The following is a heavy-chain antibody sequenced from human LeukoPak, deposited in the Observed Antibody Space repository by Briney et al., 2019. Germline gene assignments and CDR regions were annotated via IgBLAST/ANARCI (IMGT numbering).Heavy chain of an antibody. V-gene: IGHV1-46*01. CDR2: IYPRDGST. Sequence: ASVKVSCMASGYTFTSYAMNWVRQAPGQGLEWMGMIYPRDGSTSYAQKFQGRVTVTRDTSTSTVHMELSGLRAEDTAVYYCARDQEGFDYWGQGTLVTVSS. CDR1: GYTFTSYA. CDR3: ARDQEGFDY. J-gene: IGHJ4*02.